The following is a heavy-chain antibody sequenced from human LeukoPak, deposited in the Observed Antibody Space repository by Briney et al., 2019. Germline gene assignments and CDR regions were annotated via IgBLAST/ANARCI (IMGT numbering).Heavy chain of an antibody. D-gene: IGHD2-15*01. V-gene: IGHV1-2*06. J-gene: IGHJ5*02. CDR2: INPKTGGS. CDR1: GYTFTGYY. CDR3: ATLVRGINH. Sequence: ASVRVSCKASGYTFTGYYMHWVRQAPGQGLEWLGRINPKTGGSNYAQNFQGRVTMTSDTSTTTDYKELSSLNSDDTAVYYCATLVRGINHWDQGTLVPVSS.